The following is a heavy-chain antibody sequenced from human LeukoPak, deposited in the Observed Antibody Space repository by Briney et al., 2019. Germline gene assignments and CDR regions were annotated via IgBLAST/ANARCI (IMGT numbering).Heavy chain of an antibody. CDR2: INPNSGGT. CDR1: GYTFTGYY. J-gene: IGHJ4*02. V-gene: IGHV1-2*02. CDR3: ARVPSWGIAAQIFDY. D-gene: IGHD6-13*01. Sequence: ASVKVSCKASGYTFTGYYMHWVRQAPGQGLEWMGWINPNSGGTNYAQKFQGRVTMTRDTSISTAYMELSRLRSDDTAVYYCARVPSWGIAAQIFDYWGQGTLVTVSS.